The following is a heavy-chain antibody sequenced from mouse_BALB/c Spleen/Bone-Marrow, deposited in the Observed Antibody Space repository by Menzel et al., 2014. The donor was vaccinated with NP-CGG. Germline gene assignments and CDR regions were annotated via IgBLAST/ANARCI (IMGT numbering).Heavy chain of an antibody. CDR3: ARRGTGVDY. Sequence: QVQLKESGAELVRPGTSVKISCKASGYTFANYWLGWVKQRPGHGLEWIGDIYPGGGYTNYNEKFKGKATLTADTSSSTAYMQLSSLTSEDSAVYFCARRGTGVDYWGQGTTITVSS. CDR2: IYPGGGYT. V-gene: IGHV1-63*02. CDR1: GYTFANYW. D-gene: IGHD4-1*01. J-gene: IGHJ2*01.